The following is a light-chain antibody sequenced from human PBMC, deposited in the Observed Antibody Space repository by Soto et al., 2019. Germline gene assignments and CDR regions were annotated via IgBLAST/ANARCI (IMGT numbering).Light chain of an antibody. J-gene: IGKJ2*01. Sequence: EIVLTQSPGTLSLSPGERDTLSCRARQSVSSSYLAWYQQKPGQAPRLLIYGASSRDTSIPDRFSGSGSATAFTLPSSRLEPEDFAVYYCQQYGSSPYTFGQGTKIEIK. CDR2: GAS. CDR3: QQYGSSPYT. CDR1: QSVSSSY. V-gene: IGKV3-20*01.